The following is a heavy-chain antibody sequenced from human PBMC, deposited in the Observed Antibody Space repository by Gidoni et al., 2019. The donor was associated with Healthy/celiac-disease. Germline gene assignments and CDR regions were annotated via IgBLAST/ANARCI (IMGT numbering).Heavy chain of an antibody. CDR3: AHSLRGYDDYIWGSPSFDY. V-gene: IGHV2-5*02. CDR2: IYWDDDK. CDR1: GFSLSTRGVG. D-gene: IGHD3-16*01. Sequence: HITLKESGPTLVIPTQTLTLTCTFSGFSLSTRGVGVGWIRQPPGKALEWLALIYWDDDKRYSPSLKSRLTITKDTSKNQVVLTMTNMDPVDTATYYCAHSLRGYDDYIWGSPSFDYWGQGTLVTVSS. J-gene: IGHJ4*02.